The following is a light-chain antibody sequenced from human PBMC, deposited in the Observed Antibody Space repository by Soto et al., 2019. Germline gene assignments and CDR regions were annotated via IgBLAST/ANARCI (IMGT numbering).Light chain of an antibody. CDR3: SSYTSSSTLDVV. CDR2: EVS. Sequence: QSVLTQPASVSGSPGQSITISCTGTSSDVGGYNYVSWHQQHPGKAPKLMIYEVSNRPSGVSNRFSGSKSGNTASLTISGLQAEDEADYYCSSYTSSSTLDVVFGGGTKLTVL. J-gene: IGLJ2*01. V-gene: IGLV2-14*01. CDR1: SSDVGGYNY.